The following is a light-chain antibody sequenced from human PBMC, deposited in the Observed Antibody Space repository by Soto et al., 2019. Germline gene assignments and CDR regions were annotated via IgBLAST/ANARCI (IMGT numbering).Light chain of an antibody. CDR3: QQTHAVPLT. Sequence: DVQMTQSPSSLSASVGDTVTIACRASQPISNYLNWYQQKPGEVPKVLIFGASSLRSGVPSRFSGSGYGTDFTLTLNNLHPDDIATYYCQQTHAVPLTFGQGTR. CDR1: QPISNY. CDR2: GAS. J-gene: IGKJ5*01. V-gene: IGKV1-39*01.